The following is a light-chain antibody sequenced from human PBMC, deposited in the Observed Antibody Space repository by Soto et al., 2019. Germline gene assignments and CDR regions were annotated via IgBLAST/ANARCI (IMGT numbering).Light chain of an antibody. V-gene: IGKV1-5*01. J-gene: IGKJ1*01. Sequence: DIQMTQSPSTLSASLGDRVTITCGASRSISDWLAWYQQKPGKAPELLIFDASSLKSGVPSRFSGSGSGTEFTLTISRLQPDDVATYYCLQYSSHSWTFGQGTKVDIK. CDR1: RSISDW. CDR3: LQYSSHSWT. CDR2: DAS.